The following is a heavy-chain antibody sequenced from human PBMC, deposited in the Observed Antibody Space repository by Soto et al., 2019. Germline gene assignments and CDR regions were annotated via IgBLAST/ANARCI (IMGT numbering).Heavy chain of an antibody. CDR2: ISGNGGST. D-gene: IGHD6-6*01. V-gene: IGHV3-23*01. CDR1: GFTFSTYA. CDR3: AKAKGSSSSHYYYGMDV. Sequence: GRSLRLSCAASGFTFSTYAMAWIRQAPGKGLEWVSAISGNGGSTYYAASVKGRFTISRDNSKNTLYLQMNSLRAEDTAVYYCAKAKGSSSSHYYYGMDVWGQGTTVTVSS. J-gene: IGHJ6*02.